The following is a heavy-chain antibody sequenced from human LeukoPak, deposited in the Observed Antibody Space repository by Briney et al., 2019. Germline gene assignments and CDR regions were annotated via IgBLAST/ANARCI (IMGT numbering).Heavy chain of an antibody. Sequence: ASVKVSCKASGYTFTSYDINWVRQATGQELEWMGWINPNSGNTGYAQKFQGRVTMTRNTSISTAYMELSSLRSEDTAVYYCARVGDYDFWSGYSGGWFDPWGQGTLVTVSS. CDR3: ARVGDYDFWSGYSGGWFDP. CDR2: INPNSGNT. J-gene: IGHJ5*02. V-gene: IGHV1-8*01. D-gene: IGHD3-3*01. CDR1: GYTFTSYD.